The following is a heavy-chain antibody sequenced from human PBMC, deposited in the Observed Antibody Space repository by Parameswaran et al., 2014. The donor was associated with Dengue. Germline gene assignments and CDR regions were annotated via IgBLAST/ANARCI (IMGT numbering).Heavy chain of an antibody. V-gene: IGHV4-31*02. D-gene: IGHD4-23*01. CDR3: ARENTVVTPDYYYYGMDV. J-gene: IGHJ6*02. CDR2: IYYSGST. Sequence: RWIRQPPGKGLEWIGYIYYSGSTYYNPSLKSRVTISVDTSKNQFSPKLSSVTAADTAVYYCARENTVVTPDYYYYGMDVWGQGTTVTVSS.